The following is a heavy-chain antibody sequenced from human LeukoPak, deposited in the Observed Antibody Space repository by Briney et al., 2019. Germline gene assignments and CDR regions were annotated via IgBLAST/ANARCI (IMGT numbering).Heavy chain of an antibody. J-gene: IGHJ5*02. CDR3: ARNGGRGNWFDP. CDR2: ISSSSYI. CDR1: GFTFSNYA. Sequence: GGSLRLSCAASGFTFSNYAIHWVRQAPGKGLEWVSSISSSSYIYYADSVKGRFTISRDNAKNSLYLQMNSLRAEDTAVYYCARNGGRGNWFDPWGQGTLVTVSS. V-gene: IGHV3-21*04. D-gene: IGHD2-8*01.